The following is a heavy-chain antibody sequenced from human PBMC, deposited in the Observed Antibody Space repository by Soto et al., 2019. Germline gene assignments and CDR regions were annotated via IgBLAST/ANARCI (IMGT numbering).Heavy chain of an antibody. CDR2: ISSSSSTI. CDR3: ARGTVWFGENPYNWFDP. V-gene: IGHV3-48*01. Sequence: HPGGALRLSRAASGFSFSSYSMNCVRQAPGKGLEWVSYISSSSSTIYYADSVKGRFTISRDNAKNSLYLQMNSLRAEDTAVYYCARGTVWFGENPYNWFDPWGQGT. D-gene: IGHD3-10*01. CDR1: GFSFSSYS. J-gene: IGHJ5*02.